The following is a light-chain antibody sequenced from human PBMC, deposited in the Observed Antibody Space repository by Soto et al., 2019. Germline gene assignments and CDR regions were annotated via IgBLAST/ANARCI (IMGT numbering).Light chain of an antibody. CDR1: QSVSSSY. CDR3: QQYGSSRWT. V-gene: IGKV3-20*01. J-gene: IGKJ1*01. Sequence: EIVLTQSPGTLSLSPGERATLSCRASQSVSSSYLAWYQQKPGQAPRLLIYGASSRATGIPDRFSGSGSGTDFTLTISRLEPEDFAVYYGQQYGSSRWTSGQGTKVEIK. CDR2: GAS.